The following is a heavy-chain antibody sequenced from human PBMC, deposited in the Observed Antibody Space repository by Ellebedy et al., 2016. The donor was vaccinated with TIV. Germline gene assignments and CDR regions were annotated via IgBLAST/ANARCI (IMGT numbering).Heavy chain of an antibody. CDR1: GGTLSNYA. CDR2: IIPLLGIP. D-gene: IGHD4-23*01. Sequence: AASVKVSCKASGGTLSNYAISWVRQAPGQGLEWMGVIIPLLGIPNYAQKFQGRVTITADKSTSTVYMELSSLRSEDTAVYYCARALYGGNSGAPFDSWGQGTLVTVSS. CDR3: ARALYGGNSGAPFDS. V-gene: IGHV1-69*10. J-gene: IGHJ5*01.